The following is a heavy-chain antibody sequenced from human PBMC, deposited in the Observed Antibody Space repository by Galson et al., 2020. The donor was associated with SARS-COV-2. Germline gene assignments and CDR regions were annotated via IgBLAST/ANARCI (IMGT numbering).Heavy chain of an antibody. CDR3: AKDRARYYYYGLDV. CDR2: IKRDGSEK. CDR1: GFTFSSYW. J-gene: IGHJ6*02. Sequence: GGSLRLSCAASGFTFSSYWMNWVRQAPGKGLEWVANIKRDGSEKNYVDSVKGRFTISRDNAKNSLYLEMNSLRAEDTALYYCAKDRARYYYYGLDVWGQGTTVTVSS. D-gene: IGHD3-16*02. V-gene: IGHV3-7*03.